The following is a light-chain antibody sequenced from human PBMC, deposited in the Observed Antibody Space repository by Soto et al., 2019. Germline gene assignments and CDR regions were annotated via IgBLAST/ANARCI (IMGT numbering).Light chain of an antibody. Sequence: QSVLTQPPSTSGTPGQRVTISCSGSSSNIGSNHVYWYQQFPGMAPKLLMYRSDQRPTGVPDRFSGSKYGTSASLAISGLRSADEADYYCSARDDSLSGVVFGGGTKLTVL. CDR3: SARDDSLSGVV. V-gene: IGLV1-47*01. CDR1: SSNIGSNH. J-gene: IGLJ2*01. CDR2: RSD.